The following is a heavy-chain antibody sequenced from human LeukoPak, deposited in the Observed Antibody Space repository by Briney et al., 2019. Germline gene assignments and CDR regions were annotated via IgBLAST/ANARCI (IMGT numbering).Heavy chain of an antibody. Sequence: PSETLSLTCTVSGGAISSYYWSWIRQPPGKGLEWIGYIYYSWSTNYNPSLKSRVTISVDTSKNQFSLKLSSVTAADTAVYCCARDGGYDYVWGSYRYKGGFDYWGQGTLITVSS. CDR3: ARDGGYDYVWGSYRYKGGFDY. V-gene: IGHV4-59*01. D-gene: IGHD3-16*02. CDR2: IYYSWST. CDR1: GGAISSYY. J-gene: IGHJ4*02.